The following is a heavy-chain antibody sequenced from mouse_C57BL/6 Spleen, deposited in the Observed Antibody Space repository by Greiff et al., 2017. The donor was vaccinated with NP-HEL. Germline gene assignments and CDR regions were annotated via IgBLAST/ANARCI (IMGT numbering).Heavy chain of an antibody. J-gene: IGHJ4*01. CDR3: ASNGPSMDY. V-gene: IGHV1-69*01. CDR2: IDPSDSYT. Sequence: QVQLQQPGAELVMPGASVKLSCKASGYTFTSYWMHWVKQRPGQGLEWIGEIDPSDSYTNYNQKFKGKSTLTVDKSSSTAYMQLSSLTSEDSAVYYCASNGPSMDYWGKGTSVTVSS. CDR1: GYTFTSYW.